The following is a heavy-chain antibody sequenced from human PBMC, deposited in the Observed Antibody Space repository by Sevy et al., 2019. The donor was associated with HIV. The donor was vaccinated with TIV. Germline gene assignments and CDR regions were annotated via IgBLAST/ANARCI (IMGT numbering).Heavy chain of an antibody. D-gene: IGHD2-2*01. V-gene: IGHV3-23*01. Sequence: GGSLRLSCAASGFIFSNYPMSWVRHSPGKGLEWVSDISAGGTTTYYADSVEGRFTISRDNSKNTVSLQMNSMGAEETAIYHCAKRYCSTITCYDDDFWNPYYFYGLDVWGQGISVTVSS. CDR1: GFIFSNYP. J-gene: IGHJ6*02. CDR2: ISAGGTTT. CDR3: AKRYCSTITCYDDDFWNPYYFYGLDV.